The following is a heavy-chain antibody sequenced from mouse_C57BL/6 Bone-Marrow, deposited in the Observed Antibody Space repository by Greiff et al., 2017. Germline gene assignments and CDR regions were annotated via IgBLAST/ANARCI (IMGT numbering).Heavy chain of an antibody. CDR1: GFSLSTSGMG. J-gene: IGHJ4*01. Sequence: QVTLKVSGPGILQSSQTLSLSCSFSGFSLSTSGMGVSWIRQPSGTGLELLAHIYWDDDKRYNQSLKSRLTISKDTSRNQVFLKSTRLDTADTATYYCARRAPSGGYAMDYWGQGTSVTVSS. V-gene: IGHV8-12*01. CDR2: IYWDDDK. CDR3: ARRAPSGGYAMDY. D-gene: IGHD1-3*01.